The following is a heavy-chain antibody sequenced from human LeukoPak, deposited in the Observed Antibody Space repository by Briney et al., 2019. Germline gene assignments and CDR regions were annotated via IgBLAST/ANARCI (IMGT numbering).Heavy chain of an antibody. J-gene: IGHJ5*02. CDR1: GGTFRSYA. CDR2: IIPIFGTA. Sequence: SVKVSCKASGGTFRSYAISWVRQAPGQGLEWMGGIIPIFGTANYAQKFQGRVTITADESTSTAYMELSSLRSEDTAVYYCASYDPLSNWFDPWGQRTLVTVSS. CDR3: ASYDPLSNWFDP. D-gene: IGHD3-16*01. V-gene: IGHV1-69*01.